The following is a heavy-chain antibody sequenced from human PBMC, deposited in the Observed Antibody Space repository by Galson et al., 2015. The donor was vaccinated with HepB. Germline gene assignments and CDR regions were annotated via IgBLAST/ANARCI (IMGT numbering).Heavy chain of an antibody. CDR2: IYSTSGPT. CDR3: ARQRYGSTWISFDY. CDR1: GASITSGYY. Sequence: SETLSLTCKVSGASITSGYYWGWVRQPPGMGLEWIGCIYSTSGPTYYNPSLRGRVAISSDTSMNHFSLSLISVTSADAGVYYCARQRYGSTWISFDYWGQGAAVTVSS. V-gene: IGHV4-38-2*02. D-gene: IGHD6-13*01. J-gene: IGHJ4*02.